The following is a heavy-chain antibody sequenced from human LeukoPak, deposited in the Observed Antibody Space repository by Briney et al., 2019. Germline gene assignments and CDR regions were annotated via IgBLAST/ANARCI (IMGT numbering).Heavy chain of an antibody. CDR1: GYTFTSYG. V-gene: IGHV1-18*01. CDR2: ISAYNGNT. CDR3: ASTFWSGYVNAFDI. D-gene: IGHD3-3*01. Sequence: GASVKVSCKASGYTFTSYGISWVRQAPGQGLEWMGWISAYNGNTNYAQKLQGRVTMTTDTSTSTAYMELRSLRSDDTAVYYCASTFWSGYVNAFDIWGQGTMVTVSS. J-gene: IGHJ3*02.